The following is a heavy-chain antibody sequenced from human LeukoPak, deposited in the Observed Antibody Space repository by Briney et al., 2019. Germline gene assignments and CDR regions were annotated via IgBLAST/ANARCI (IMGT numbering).Heavy chain of an antibody. CDR3: ASSPEDGPDY. CDR2: INSDGSST. CDR1: GFTFSSYW. J-gene: IGHJ4*02. Sequence: GGSLRLSCAASGFTFSSYWMHWVRQAPEKGLVWVSRINSDGSSTNYADSVKGRFTISRDNAKNTLYLQMNSLRAEDTAVYYCASSPEDGPDYWGQGTLVTVSS. D-gene: IGHD5-24*01. V-gene: IGHV3-74*01.